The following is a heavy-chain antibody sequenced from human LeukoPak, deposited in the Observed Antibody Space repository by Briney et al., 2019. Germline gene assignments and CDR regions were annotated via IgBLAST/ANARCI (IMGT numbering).Heavy chain of an antibody. J-gene: IGHJ6*02. V-gene: IGHV4-34*01. CDR2: INHSGST. Sequence: PSETLSLTCAVYGGSFSGYYWSWIRQPPGKGLEWIGEINHSGSTNYNPSLKSRVTISVDTSKNQFSLKLSSVTAADTAVYYCARLSSGTSLDGMDVWGQGTTVTVSS. CDR3: ARLSSGTSLDGMDV. CDR1: GGSFSGYY. D-gene: IGHD1-7*01.